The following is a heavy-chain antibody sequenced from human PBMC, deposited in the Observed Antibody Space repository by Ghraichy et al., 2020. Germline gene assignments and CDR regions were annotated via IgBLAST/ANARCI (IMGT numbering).Heavy chain of an antibody. CDR1: GFTFSSYG. D-gene: IGHD6-6*01. CDR3: ARGVGDSSYSPSVY. Sequence: GGSLRLSCAASGFTFSSYGMSWVRQVPGKGLEWVSVMRGSGSETFYADSVKGRFTISRDTSRNTLFLQMNSLRAEDTAIYYCARGVGDSSYSPSVYWGQGTLVTVSS. V-gene: IGHV3-23*01. CDR2: MRGSGSET. J-gene: IGHJ4*02.